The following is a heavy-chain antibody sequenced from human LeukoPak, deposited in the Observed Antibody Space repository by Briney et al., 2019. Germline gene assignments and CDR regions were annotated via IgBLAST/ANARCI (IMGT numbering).Heavy chain of an antibody. V-gene: IGHV3-21*01. J-gene: IGHJ6*02. Sequence: GGSLRRSRPPSGFTFSSNSINSVRQAPGKGMEWVSSISSSSSYICYADSVKGRFTISRDNAKNSLYLQMNSLRAEDTAVYYCARDSRFGDYYYGMDVWGQGTMVTVSS. D-gene: IGHD3-10*01. CDR1: GFTFSSNS. CDR3: ARDSRFGDYYYGMDV. CDR2: ISSSSSYI.